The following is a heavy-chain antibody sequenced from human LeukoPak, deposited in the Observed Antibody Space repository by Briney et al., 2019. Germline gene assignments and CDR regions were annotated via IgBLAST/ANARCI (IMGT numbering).Heavy chain of an antibody. D-gene: IGHD3-10*01. J-gene: IGHJ4*02. CDR1: GFTFSSYS. V-gene: IGHV3-21*01. Sequence: GGSLRLSCAASGFTFSSYSMNWVRQAPGKGLEWVSSISSSSSYIYYADSVKGRFIISRDNSRNTLYLQMNGLRPEDTAVYFCAKDWGPEFASGSSYLDSWGQGILVTVSS. CDR3: AKDWGPEFASGSSYLDS. CDR2: ISSSSSYI.